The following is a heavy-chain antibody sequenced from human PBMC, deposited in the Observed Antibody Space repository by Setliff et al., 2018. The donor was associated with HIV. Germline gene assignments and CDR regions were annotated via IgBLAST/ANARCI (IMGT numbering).Heavy chain of an antibody. CDR3: ARVRRDGNSFDD. CDR1: GGSIRSGNYY. V-gene: IGHV4-30-4*08. CDR2: IYDSGRT. D-gene: IGHD4-4*01. Sequence: SETLSLTCTVSGGSIRSGNYYWSWIRQPPGKGLEWIGYIYDSGRTYYNPSLKSRVTISVDTSKNQFSLKLSSVTAADTAVYYCARVRRDGNSFDDWGQGTLVTVSS. J-gene: IGHJ4*02.